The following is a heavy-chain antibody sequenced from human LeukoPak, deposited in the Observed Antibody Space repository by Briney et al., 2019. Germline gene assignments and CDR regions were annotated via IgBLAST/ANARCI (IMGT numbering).Heavy chain of an antibody. V-gene: IGHV1-69*04. D-gene: IGHD3-22*01. J-gene: IGHJ3*02. Sequence: SVKVSCKASGDTFSSYTISWVRQAPGQGLEWMGRIIPILGIANYAQKFQGRVTITADKSTSTAYMELSSLRSEDTAVYYCARDDSSGYYDFHAFDIWGQGTMVTVSS. CDR1: GDTFSSYT. CDR3: ARDDSSGYYDFHAFDI. CDR2: IIPILGIA.